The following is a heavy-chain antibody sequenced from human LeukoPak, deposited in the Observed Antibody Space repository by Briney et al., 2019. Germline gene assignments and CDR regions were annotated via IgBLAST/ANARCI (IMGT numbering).Heavy chain of an antibody. V-gene: IGHV3-48*04. J-gene: IGHJ4*02. CDR3: ARDMGYCSSSNCYTYYLDY. D-gene: IGHD2-2*01. CDR1: GFTVSSYS. CDR2: ISGSGSSI. Sequence: GGSLRLSCAASGFTVSSYSMNWVRQAPGKGLEWVSYISGSGSSIYYADSVKGRFTISRDNAKNSLYLQMNSLRGEDTAVYYCARDMGYCSSSNCYTYYLDYWGQGTLVTVSS.